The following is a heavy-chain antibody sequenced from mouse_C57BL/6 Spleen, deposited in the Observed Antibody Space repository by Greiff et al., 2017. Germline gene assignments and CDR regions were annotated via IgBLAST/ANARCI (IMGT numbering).Heavy chain of an antibody. CDR1: GYTFTSYW. D-gene: IGHD1-1*01. V-gene: IGHV1-7*01. CDR2: INPSSGYT. J-gene: IGHJ4*01. Sequence: QVQLKESGAELAKPGASVKLSCKASGYTFTSYWMHWVKQRPGQGLEWIGYINPSSGYTKYNQKFKDKATLTADKSSSTAYMQLSSLTYEDSAVYYCARRGSSYGYAMDYWGQGTSVTVSS. CDR3: ARRGSSYGYAMDY.